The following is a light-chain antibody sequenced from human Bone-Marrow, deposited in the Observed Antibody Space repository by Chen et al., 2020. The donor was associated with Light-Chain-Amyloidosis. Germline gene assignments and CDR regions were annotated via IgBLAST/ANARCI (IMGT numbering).Light chain of an antibody. V-gene: IGKV3-20*01. Sequence: VWTQSPDTLSLSPGQRATLSCRASQSVSSNSLAWYQQRAGQAPRLLIYGALMRAAGSPDRFSGSGSGTDFTLTVGRLEPEDFAVYYCQQYGTSPYTFGQGTRLEIK. CDR2: GAL. CDR3: QQYGTSPYT. J-gene: IGKJ2*01. CDR1: QSVSSNS.